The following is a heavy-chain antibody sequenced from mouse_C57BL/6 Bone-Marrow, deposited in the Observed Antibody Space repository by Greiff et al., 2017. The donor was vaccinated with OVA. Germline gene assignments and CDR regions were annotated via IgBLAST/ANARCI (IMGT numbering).Heavy chain of an antibody. CDR1: GFNIKDDY. CDR2: IDPENGDT. V-gene: IGHV14-4*01. CDR3: TRWLLLDFDY. J-gene: IGHJ2*01. D-gene: IGHD2-3*01. Sequence: VQLQQSGAELVRPGASVKLSCTASGFNIKDDYMHWVKQRPEQGLEWIGWIDPENGDTEYASKFQGKATITADTSSNTAYLQLSSLTSEDIAVYYCTRWLLLDFDYWGQGTTLTVSS.